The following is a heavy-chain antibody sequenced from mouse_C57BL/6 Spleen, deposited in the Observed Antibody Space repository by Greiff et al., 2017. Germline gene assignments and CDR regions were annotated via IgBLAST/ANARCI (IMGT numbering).Heavy chain of an antibody. CDR1: GYAFSSYW. D-gene: IGHD4-1*01. J-gene: IGHJ2*01. CDR3: ARGGLTGYYFDY. CDR2: IYPGDGDT. Sequence: QVQLQQSGAELVKPGASVKISCKASGYAFSSYWMNWVKQRPGKGLEWIGQIYPGDGDTNYNGKFKGKATLTADKSSSTAYMQLSSLTSEDSAVYFCARGGLTGYYFDYWGQGTTLTVSS. V-gene: IGHV1-80*01.